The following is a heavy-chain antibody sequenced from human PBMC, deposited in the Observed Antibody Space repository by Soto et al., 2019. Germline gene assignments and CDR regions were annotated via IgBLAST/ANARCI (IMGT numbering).Heavy chain of an antibody. CDR3: AKDSILVRGVILDYFDY. Sequence: RGSLRLSCAASGFTFSSYAMSWVRQAPGKGLEWVSAISGSGGSTYYADSVKGRFTISRDNSKNTLYLQMDSLRAEDTAVYYCAKDSILVRGVILDYFDYCGQGTLVPVSA. J-gene: IGHJ4*02. CDR2: ISGSGGST. D-gene: IGHD3-10*01. V-gene: IGHV3-23*01. CDR1: GFTFSSYA.